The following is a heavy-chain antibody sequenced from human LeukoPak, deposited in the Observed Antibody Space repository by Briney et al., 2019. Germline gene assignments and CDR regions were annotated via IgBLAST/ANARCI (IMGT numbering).Heavy chain of an antibody. CDR3: AKDLASVYDAFNI. V-gene: IGHV3-33*06. Sequence: PGRSLRLSCAASGFTFSSYGMHWVRQAPGKGLEWVAVIWYDGSSKYYADSVKGRFTISRDNSKNTLYLQMNSLRAEDTALYYCAKDLASVYDAFNIWGQGTMVTVSS. J-gene: IGHJ3*02. CDR1: GFTFSSYG. CDR2: IWYDGSSK.